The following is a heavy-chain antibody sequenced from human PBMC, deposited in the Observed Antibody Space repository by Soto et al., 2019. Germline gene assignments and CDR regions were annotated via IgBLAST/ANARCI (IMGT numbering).Heavy chain of an antibody. V-gene: IGHV4-34*01. D-gene: IGHD3-16*01. Sequence: SETLSLTCAVYGGSFSYYYWTWIRQSPGKGLEWIGEINHSGGTNYNPSLKSRVSISEDTSKNQFSLKLNSVTAADTAVYYCARGSWAESFDYWAVGPLVPVPS. CDR2: INHSGGT. J-gene: IGHJ4*02. CDR1: GGSFSYYY. CDR3: ARGSWAESFDY.